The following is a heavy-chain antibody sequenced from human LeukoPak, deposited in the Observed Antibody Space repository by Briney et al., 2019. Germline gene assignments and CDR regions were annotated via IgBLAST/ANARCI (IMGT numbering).Heavy chain of an antibody. Sequence: SETLSLTCTVTGGSISSYYWSWIRQPPGKGLEWIGYIYYSGSTNYNPSLKSRVTISVDTSKNQFSLKLSSVTAADTAVYYCARGDFGVVTHYYYGMDVWGQGTTVTVSS. CDR2: IYYSGST. J-gene: IGHJ6*02. V-gene: IGHV4-59*01. D-gene: IGHD3-3*01. CDR3: ARGDFGVVTHYYYGMDV. CDR1: GGSISSYY.